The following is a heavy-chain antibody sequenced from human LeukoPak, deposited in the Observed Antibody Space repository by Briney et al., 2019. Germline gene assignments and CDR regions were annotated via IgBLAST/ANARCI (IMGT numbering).Heavy chain of an antibody. D-gene: IGHD3-16*01. J-gene: IGHJ4*02. CDR1: ELTVSSHY. Sequence: GGSLRLSCAASELTVSSHYMSWVRQAPGKGLEWVSVIYTDGSTFYADSVKGRFTISRDNSKNTLYLQMNSLRAEDTAVYYCAITGESSNWFLYFDYWGQGTLVTVSS. CDR2: IYTDGST. V-gene: IGHV3-53*01. CDR3: AITGESSNWFLYFDY.